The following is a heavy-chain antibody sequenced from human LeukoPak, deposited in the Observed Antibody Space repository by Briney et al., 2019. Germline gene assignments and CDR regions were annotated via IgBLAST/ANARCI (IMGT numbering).Heavy chain of an antibody. Sequence: PSETLSLTCTVFGGSVSSYYWSWIRQPPGKGLEWIGYIYYSGSTNYNPSLKSRITIAVDTSKNEFPLKLSSVTAADTAVYYCARDVYYYGSGTYFFDYWGQGTLVTVSS. CDR1: GGSVSSYY. V-gene: IGHV4-59*02. CDR2: IYYSGST. D-gene: IGHD3-10*01. CDR3: ARDVYYYGSGTYFFDY. J-gene: IGHJ4*02.